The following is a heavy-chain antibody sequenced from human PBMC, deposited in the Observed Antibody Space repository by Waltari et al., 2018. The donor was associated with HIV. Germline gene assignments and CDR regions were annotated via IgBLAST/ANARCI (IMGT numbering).Heavy chain of an antibody. CDR3: AREVFYYDNSGHPGWFDP. V-gene: IGHV3-66*01. J-gene: IGHJ5*02. CDR1: GFTVGTNY. CDR2: MYSDGTT. Sequence: VRLVESGGALVRPGGALRLSCTASGFTVGTNYMTWVRQASGKGLEWVSTMYSDGTTFSADSVKGRFSTSRDTSKNILHLLMDSPRVDDTAVYYCAREVFYYDNSGHPGWFDPWGQGTLVAVSS. D-gene: IGHD3-22*01.